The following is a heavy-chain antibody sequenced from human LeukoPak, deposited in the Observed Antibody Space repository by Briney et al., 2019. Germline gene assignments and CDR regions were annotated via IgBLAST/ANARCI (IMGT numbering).Heavy chain of an antibody. Sequence: GGSLRLSCAASGFTVSSNYMSWVRQAPGKGLEWVSVIYSGGSTYYADSVKGRFTISRHNSKNTLYLQMNSLRAEDTAVYYCASVGYCSGGSCYSYAFGIWGQGTMVTVSS. J-gene: IGHJ3*02. CDR3: ASVGYCSGGSCYSYAFGI. D-gene: IGHD2-15*01. V-gene: IGHV3-53*04. CDR1: GFTVSSNY. CDR2: IYSGGST.